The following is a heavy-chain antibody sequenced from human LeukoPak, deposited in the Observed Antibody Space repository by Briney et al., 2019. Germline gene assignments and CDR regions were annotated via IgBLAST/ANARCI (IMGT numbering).Heavy chain of an antibody. CDR2: IYYSGST. CDR3: ARGSLSYGSGSYRFYYYMDV. D-gene: IGHD3-10*01. CDR1: GFTFSDYN. V-gene: IGHV4-34*01. Sequence: GSLRLSCAASGFTFSDYNMRWIRQAPGKGLEWIGSIYYSGSTYYNPSLKSRVTISVDTSKNQFSLKLSSVTAADTAVYYCARGSLSYGSGSYRFYYYMDVWGKGTTVTVSS. J-gene: IGHJ6*03.